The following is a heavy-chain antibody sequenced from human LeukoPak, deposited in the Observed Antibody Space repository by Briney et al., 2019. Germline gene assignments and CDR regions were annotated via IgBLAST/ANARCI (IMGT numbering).Heavy chain of an antibody. V-gene: IGHV3-11*01. CDR1: GFTFSDYY. CDR3: AAGTIFGVVIPEDY. Sequence: PGGSLRPSCAASGFTFSDYYMSRIRQAPGKGLEWVSYISSSGSTIYYADSVKGRFTISRDNAKNSLYLQMNSLRAEDTAVYYCAAGTIFGVVIPEDYWGQGTLVTVSS. CDR2: ISSSGSTI. D-gene: IGHD3-3*01. J-gene: IGHJ4*02.